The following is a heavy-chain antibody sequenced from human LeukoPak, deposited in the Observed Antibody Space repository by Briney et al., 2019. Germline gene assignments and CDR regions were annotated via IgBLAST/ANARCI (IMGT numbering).Heavy chain of an antibody. J-gene: IGHJ4*02. Sequence: GGSLRLSCAASGFTFTNAWMNWVRQAPGKGLEWVGRIKSKADGETIDYAAPVKGRFTFSRDDSKNVLYLQMNSLKSEDTAVYYCSTLTSRGLSDSWGQGTLVTVSS. D-gene: IGHD1-20*01. V-gene: IGHV3-15*07. CDR2: IKSKADGETI. CDR1: GFTFTNAW. CDR3: STLTSRGLSDS.